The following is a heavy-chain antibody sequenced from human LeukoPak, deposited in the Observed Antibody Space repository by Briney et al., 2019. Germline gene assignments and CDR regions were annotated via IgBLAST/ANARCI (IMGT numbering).Heavy chain of an antibody. CDR1: GFTFSNAW. Sequence: GGSLRLSCAASGFTFSNAWMSWVRQAPGKGLEWVGRIKSKTHGGTTDYAAPVKGRFTISRDDSKNTLYLQMNSLKTEDTAVYYCTTATACSSTSCYATYWGQGTLVTVSS. V-gene: IGHV3-15*01. J-gene: IGHJ4*02. D-gene: IGHD2-2*01. CDR2: IKSKTHGGTT. CDR3: TTATACSSTSCYATY.